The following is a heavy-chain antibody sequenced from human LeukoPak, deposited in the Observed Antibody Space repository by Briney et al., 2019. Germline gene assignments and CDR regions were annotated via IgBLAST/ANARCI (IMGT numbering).Heavy chain of an antibody. CDR1: GFTFSNNW. J-gene: IGHJ4*02. Sequence: GGSLRLSCAASGFTFSNNWMIWVRQAPGKGLEWVANIQQDGGQKRYADSVRGRFTVSRDNAQTSLYLHMNSLRAEDPAVYYCARASNPWLQLSWGQGTLVTVSS. CDR3: ARASNPWLQLS. D-gene: IGHD5-24*01. V-gene: IGHV3-7*05. CDR2: IQQDGGQK.